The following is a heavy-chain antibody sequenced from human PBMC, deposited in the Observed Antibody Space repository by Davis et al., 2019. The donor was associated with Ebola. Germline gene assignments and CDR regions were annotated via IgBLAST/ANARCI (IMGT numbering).Heavy chain of an antibody. Sequence: GESLKISCAASGFTFRNYAMSWVRQAPGKGLEWVLALSASGFTYYADSVKGRFTISRDNSKNTLYLQMNSLRAEDTAVYYCANEYCTNGVCYEDYFDYWGQGTLVTVSS. V-gene: IGHV3-23*01. CDR3: ANEYCTNGVCYEDYFDY. CDR1: GFTFRNYA. D-gene: IGHD2-8*01. CDR2: LSASGFT. J-gene: IGHJ4*02.